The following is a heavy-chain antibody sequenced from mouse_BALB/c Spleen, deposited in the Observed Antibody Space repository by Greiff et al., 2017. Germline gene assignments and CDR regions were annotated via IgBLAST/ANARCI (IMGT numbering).Heavy chain of an antibody. D-gene: IGHD2-1*01. J-gene: IGHJ4*01. V-gene: IGHV2-2*02. CDR2: IWSGGST. Sequence: GKLVESGPGLVQPSQSLSITCTVSGFSLTSYGVHWVRQSPGKGLEWLGVIWSGGSTDYNAAFISRLSISKDNSKSQVFFKMNSLQANDTAIYYCAMDGNYAYYAMDYWGQGTSVTVSS. CDR1: GFSLTSYG. CDR3: AMDGNYAYYAMDY.